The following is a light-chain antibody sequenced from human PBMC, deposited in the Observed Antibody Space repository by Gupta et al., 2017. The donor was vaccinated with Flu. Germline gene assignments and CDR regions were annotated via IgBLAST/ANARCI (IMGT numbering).Light chain of an antibody. CDR3: QQRSNWPIT. CDR2: DAS. V-gene: IGKV3-11*01. J-gene: IGKJ5*01. CDR1: QSVSSY. Sequence: PDTLSFSPGEKATLSCRASQSVSSYLAWYQQKPGQTPRLLISDASSRATDIPARFSGSGSGTEFTLTISSLQPEDFAVYYCQQRSNWPITFGQGTRLEIK.